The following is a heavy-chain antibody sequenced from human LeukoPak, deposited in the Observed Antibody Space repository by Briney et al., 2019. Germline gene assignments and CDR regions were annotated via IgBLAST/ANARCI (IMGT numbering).Heavy chain of an antibody. V-gene: IGHV1-3*01. J-gene: IGHJ4*02. Sequence: GASVKVSCKASGYSFTSYGITWVRQAPGQGLEWMGWINAGNGVTKYSQKFRGRVTITRDTSASTAYMELSSLRSEDTAVYYCARDIAAASFDYWGQGTLVTVSS. CDR1: GYSFTSYG. CDR3: ARDIAAASFDY. CDR2: INAGNGVT. D-gene: IGHD6-13*01.